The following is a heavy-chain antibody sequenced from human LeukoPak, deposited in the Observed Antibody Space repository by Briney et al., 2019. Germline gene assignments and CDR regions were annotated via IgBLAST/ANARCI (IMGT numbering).Heavy chain of an antibody. CDR3: ARGIDY. CDR2: IYSGGYT. V-gene: IGHV3-66*02. CDR1: GFTVSSNY. J-gene: IGHJ4*02. Sequence: GGSLRLSCKVSGFTVSSNYMSWVRQAPGKGLEWVSIIYSGGYTHYADSVKGRFAISRYSPKKTLYLQMNSLRAEDTAVYYCARGIDYWGQGTLVTVSS.